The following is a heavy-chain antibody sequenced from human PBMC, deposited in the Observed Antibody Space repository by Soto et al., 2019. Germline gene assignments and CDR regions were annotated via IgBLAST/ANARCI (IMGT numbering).Heavy chain of an antibody. J-gene: IGHJ6*02. Sequence: EVQLVESGGGLVQPGGSLRLSCAASGFIFNSYWMHWVRQAPGKGLVWVSRINTDESSRSYADSVKGRFTISRDNAKNTLYLQMSSLRAEDTAVYFCARDRVPQLGYYGMDVWDQGTTVTVSS. CDR1: GFIFNSYW. D-gene: IGHD2-2*01. CDR2: INTDESSR. V-gene: IGHV3-74*01. CDR3: ARDRVPQLGYYGMDV.